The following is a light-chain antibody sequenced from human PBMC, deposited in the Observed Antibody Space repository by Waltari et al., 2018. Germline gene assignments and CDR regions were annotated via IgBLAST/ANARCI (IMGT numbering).Light chain of an antibody. CDR2: AAS. CDR3: QQSYSTLYT. V-gene: IGKV1-39*01. J-gene: IGKJ2*01. Sequence: DIQLTQSPSSLSASVGVRVTITCRASQSISSYLNCYQQKPGKAPKLLIYAASSLQSGVPSRFSGSGSGTDFTLTISSLQPEDFATYYCQQSYSTLYTFGQGTKLEIK. CDR1: QSISSY.